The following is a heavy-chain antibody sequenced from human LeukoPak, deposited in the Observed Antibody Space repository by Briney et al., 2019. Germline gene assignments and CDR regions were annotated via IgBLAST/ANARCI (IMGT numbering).Heavy chain of an antibody. CDR3: ARDNRYYYDSSGTGDAFDI. Sequence: PSGGSLRLSCAASGFTFSSYWMSWVRQATGKGLEWVANIKQDGSEKYYVDSVKGRFTISRDNAKNSLYLQMNSLRAEDTAVYYCARDNRYYYDSSGTGDAFDIWGQGTMVTVSS. CDR1: GFTFSSYW. V-gene: IGHV3-7*01. J-gene: IGHJ3*02. D-gene: IGHD3-22*01. CDR2: IKQDGSEK.